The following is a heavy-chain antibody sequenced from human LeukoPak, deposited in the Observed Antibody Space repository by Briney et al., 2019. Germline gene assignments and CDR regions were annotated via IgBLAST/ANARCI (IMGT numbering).Heavy chain of an antibody. CDR1: GFTFSSYA. Sequence: GGALRLSRAASGFTFSSYAMSWVRQAPGKGPEWVSAISGSGGSTYYADSVKGRFTISRDNSKNTLYLQMNSLRAEDTAVYYCAKKGRYYDSSGYYSLDYWGQGTLVTVSS. J-gene: IGHJ4*02. CDR3: AKKGRYYDSSGYYSLDY. V-gene: IGHV3-23*01. D-gene: IGHD3-22*01. CDR2: ISGSGGST.